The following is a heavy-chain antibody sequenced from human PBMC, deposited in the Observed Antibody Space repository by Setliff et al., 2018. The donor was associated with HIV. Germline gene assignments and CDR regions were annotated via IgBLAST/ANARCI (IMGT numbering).Heavy chain of an antibody. CDR2: IYYTGTT. D-gene: IGHD3-10*01. Sequence: SETLSLTCVVSGGSINTGGYYWTWIRQVPGKGLEWIGSIYYTGTTNYNPSLESRLTISMDTSQNHFSLKLTSVAAADTALYFCSRGTYYKGLDPWGQGTLVTVSS. CDR1: GGSINTGGYY. J-gene: IGHJ5*02. CDR3: SRGTYYKGLDP. V-gene: IGHV4-31*11.